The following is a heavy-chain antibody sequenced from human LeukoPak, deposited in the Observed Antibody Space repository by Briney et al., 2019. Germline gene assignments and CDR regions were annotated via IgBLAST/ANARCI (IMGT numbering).Heavy chain of an antibody. D-gene: IGHD2-21*02. V-gene: IGHV3-30-3*01. CDR1: GFTFSSYA. CDR3: AREPRGGDCKFDY. J-gene: IGHJ4*02. CDR2: VLSGGTDK. Sequence: GGSLRLSCVASGFTFSSYAMSWVRQAPGKGLEWVAVVLSGGTDKFYADSVKGRFTISRDNSKNTLYLQMNSLRTEDTAVYYCAREPRGGDCKFDYWGQGTLVTVSS.